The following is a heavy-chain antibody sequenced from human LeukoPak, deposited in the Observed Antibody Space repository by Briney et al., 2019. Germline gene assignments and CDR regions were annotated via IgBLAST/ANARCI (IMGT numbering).Heavy chain of an antibody. CDR3: ARPDYSNYEQYYFDY. Sequence: PGGSLRLSCAASGLIYSDYYMSWLRQAPGKGLEWISYISNSGSYTNYADSVKGRFTISRDNAKNSLFLQMNSLRAEDTAVYYCARPDYSNYEQYYFDYWGQGTLLTVSS. CDR1: GLIYSDYY. V-gene: IGHV3-11*06. CDR2: ISNSGSYT. J-gene: IGHJ4*02. D-gene: IGHD4-11*01.